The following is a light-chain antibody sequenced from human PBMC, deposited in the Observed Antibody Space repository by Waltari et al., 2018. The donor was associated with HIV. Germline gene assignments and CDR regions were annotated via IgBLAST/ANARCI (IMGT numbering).Light chain of an antibody. V-gene: IGKV4-1*01. Sequence: TINCKSSQSVLYSSNNKNYLAWYQQKPGQPPKLLIYWASTRESGVPDRFSGSGSGTDFTLTISSLQAEDVAVYYCQQYYSTPRTFGQGTKLEIK. J-gene: IGKJ2*01. CDR1: QSVLYSSNNKNY. CDR3: QQYYSTPRT. CDR2: WAS.